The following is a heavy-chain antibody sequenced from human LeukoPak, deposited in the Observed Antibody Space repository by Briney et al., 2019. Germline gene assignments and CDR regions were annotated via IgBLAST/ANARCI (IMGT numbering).Heavy chain of an antibody. CDR2: ISWNSGSI. D-gene: IGHD3-10*01. CDR1: TFTHYY. CDR3: AKDPQLLWFGELRPYYFDY. J-gene: IGHJ4*02. Sequence: TFTHYYWVWVRQPPGKGLEWVSGISWNSGSIGYADSVKGRFTISRDNAKNSLYLQMNSLRAEDTALYYCAKDPQLLWFGELRPYYFDYWGQGTLVTVSS. V-gene: IGHV3-9*01.